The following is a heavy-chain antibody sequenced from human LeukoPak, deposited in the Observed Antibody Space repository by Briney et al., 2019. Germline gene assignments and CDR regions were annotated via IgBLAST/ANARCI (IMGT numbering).Heavy chain of an antibody. J-gene: IGHJ4*02. V-gene: IGHV1-2*02. Sequence: ASVTVSCKASGYTFTGYYMHWVRQAPGQGLEWMGWINLNSGGTNYAQKFQGRVTMTRDTSISTVYMELSRLRSDDTAVNYCARSPDILTGENFDYWGQGTLVTVSS. CDR2: INLNSGGT. D-gene: IGHD3-9*01. CDR1: GYTFTGYY. CDR3: ARSPDILTGENFDY.